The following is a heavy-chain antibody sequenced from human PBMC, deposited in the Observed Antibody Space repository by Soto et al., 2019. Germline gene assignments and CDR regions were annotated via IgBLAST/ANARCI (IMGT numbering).Heavy chain of an antibody. D-gene: IGHD2-21*01. CDR2: IKSKTDGGTI. CDR3: TTAHPCGPDN. V-gene: IGHV3-15*01. Sequence: PGGSLRLSGAASGFTFSNAWMNWVRQAPGKGLEWVGLIKSKTDGGTIDYPAPVKGRFIISRDDSRHTLYLQMNSLKTEDTAVYYCTTAHPCGPDNWGQGTLVTVSS. CDR1: GFTFSNAW. J-gene: IGHJ4*02.